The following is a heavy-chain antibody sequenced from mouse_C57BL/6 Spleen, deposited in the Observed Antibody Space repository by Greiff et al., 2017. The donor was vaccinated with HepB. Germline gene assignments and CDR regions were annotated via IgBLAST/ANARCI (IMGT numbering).Heavy chain of an antibody. V-gene: IGHV1-19*01. Sequence: VQLKESGPVLVKPGASVKMSCKASGYTFTDYYMNWVKQSHGKSLVWIGVINPYNGGTSYNQKFKGKATLTVDKSSSTAYMELNSLTSEDSAVYYCARGEYYGSIGYWGQGTLVTVSA. CDR3: ARGEYYGSIGY. CDR1: GYTFTDYY. J-gene: IGHJ3*01. D-gene: IGHD1-1*01. CDR2: INPYNGGT.